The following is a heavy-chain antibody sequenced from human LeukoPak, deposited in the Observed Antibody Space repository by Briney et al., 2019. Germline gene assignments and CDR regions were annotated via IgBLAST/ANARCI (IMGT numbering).Heavy chain of an antibody. J-gene: IGHJ4*02. CDR3: ARVGGYYYDSSGYDY. CDR2: IYYSGST. D-gene: IGHD3-22*01. CDR1: GGSISRYY. Sequence: SETLSLTCTVSGGSISRYYWSWIRQPPGKGLEWIGYIYYSGSTNYNPSLKSRVTISVDTSKNQFSLKLSSVTAADTAVYYCARVGGYYYDSSGYDYWGQGTLVTVSS. V-gene: IGHV4-59*01.